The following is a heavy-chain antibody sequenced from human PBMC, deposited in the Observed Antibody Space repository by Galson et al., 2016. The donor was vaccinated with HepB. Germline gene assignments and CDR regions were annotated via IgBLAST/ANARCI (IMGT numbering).Heavy chain of an antibody. V-gene: IGHV3-23*01. J-gene: IGHJ2*01. CDR2: ISASGGST. Sequence: SLRLSCAASGFAFSSYAMSWVRQAPGKGLEWVSTISASGGSTYYADSVKGRFTISRDNSKNTVYLQMNSLRVEDTAVYYCAKDPAAMVPYWYFDLWGRGTLVTVSS. D-gene: IGHD5-18*01. CDR1: GFAFSSYA. CDR3: AKDPAAMVPYWYFDL.